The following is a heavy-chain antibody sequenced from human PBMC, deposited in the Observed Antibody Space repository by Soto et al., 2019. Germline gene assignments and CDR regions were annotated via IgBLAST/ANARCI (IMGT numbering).Heavy chain of an antibody. V-gene: IGHV4-31*03. D-gene: IGHD6-6*01. CDR1: GGSISSGGYY. CDR3: VRVNARPLEEYNRFDP. Sequence: QVQLQESGPGLVKPSQTLSLTCTVSGGSISSGGYYWSWIRQHPGKGLEWIGYIYYSGSTYYNPSLQSRVTISVDTSKNQFSLKLSSVTAAATAVHYAVRVNARPLEEYNRFDPWGQGTLVTVSS. CDR2: IYYSGST. J-gene: IGHJ5*02.